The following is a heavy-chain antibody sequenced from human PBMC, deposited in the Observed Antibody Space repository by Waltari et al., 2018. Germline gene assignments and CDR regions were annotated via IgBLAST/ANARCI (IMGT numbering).Heavy chain of an antibody. Sequence: QVQLQESGPGLVKPSETLSLTRTVSGGSITSYYRSWTRQSPGKGLEWIGYIYYTGSTNYNPSLKSRLTISVDRSNNQFSLNLTSMTAADTAVYYCARVGAPSSGFQRSQPFDYWGQGTLVTVSS. CDR1: GGSITSYY. D-gene: IGHD6-19*01. CDR2: IYYTGST. CDR3: ARVGAPSSGFQRSQPFDY. J-gene: IGHJ4*02. V-gene: IGHV4-59*01.